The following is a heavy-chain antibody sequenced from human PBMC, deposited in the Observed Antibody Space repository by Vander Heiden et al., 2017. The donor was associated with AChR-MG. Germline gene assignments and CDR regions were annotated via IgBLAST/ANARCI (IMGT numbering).Heavy chain of an antibody. D-gene: IGHD6-6*01. CDR2: IVVGSGNT. J-gene: IGHJ3*02. Sequence: QMQLVQSGPEVKKPGTSVKVSCKASGFTFTSSAVQWVRQARGQRLEWIGWIVVGSGNTNYAQKFQERVTITRDMSTSTAYMELSSLRSEDTAVYYCAADQSSIYAFDIWGQGTMVTVSS. V-gene: IGHV1-58*01. CDR3: AADQSSIYAFDI. CDR1: GFTFTSSA.